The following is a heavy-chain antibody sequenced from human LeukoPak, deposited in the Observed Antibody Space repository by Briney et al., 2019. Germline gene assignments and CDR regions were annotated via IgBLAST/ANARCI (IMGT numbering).Heavy chain of an antibody. D-gene: IGHD6-13*01. CDR2: IYYSGST. CDR3: ARQAPTSSSWYVAAQRGRYYFDY. Sequence: PPETLSLTCTVSGGSISSSSYYWGWIRQPPGKGLEWIGSIYYSGSTYYNPSLKSRVTISVDTSKNQFSLKLSPVTAADTAVYYCARQAPTSSSWYVAAQRGRYYFDYWGQGTLVTVSS. CDR1: GGSISSSSYY. J-gene: IGHJ4*02. V-gene: IGHV4-39*01.